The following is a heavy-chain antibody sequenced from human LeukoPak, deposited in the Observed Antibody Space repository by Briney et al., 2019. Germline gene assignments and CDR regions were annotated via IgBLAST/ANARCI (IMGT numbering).Heavy chain of an antibody. CDR1: GGSFSTYY. Sequence: SETLSLTCAVYGGSFSTYYWNWIRQHPGKGLEWIGYIYYSGSTYYNPSLKSRVTISVDTSKNQFSLKLSSVTAADTAVYYCARATPEFTAMVFDYWGQGTLVTVSS. D-gene: IGHD5-18*01. V-gene: IGHV4-31*11. CDR3: ARATPEFTAMVFDY. J-gene: IGHJ4*02. CDR2: IYYSGST.